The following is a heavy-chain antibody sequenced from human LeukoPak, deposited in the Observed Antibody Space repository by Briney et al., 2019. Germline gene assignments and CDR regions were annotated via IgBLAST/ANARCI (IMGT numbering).Heavy chain of an antibody. CDR1: GYSFTSYW. CDR2: IYPGDSET. Sequence: GESLKISCKGSGYSFTSYWIGWVRQMPGKGLEWMGIIYPGDSETRYSPSSQGQVTISADKSINTAYLQWSSLKASDTAMYYCARSGFRYFDWFDYWGQGTLVTVSS. V-gene: IGHV5-51*01. D-gene: IGHD3-9*01. J-gene: IGHJ4*02. CDR3: ARSGFRYFDWFDY.